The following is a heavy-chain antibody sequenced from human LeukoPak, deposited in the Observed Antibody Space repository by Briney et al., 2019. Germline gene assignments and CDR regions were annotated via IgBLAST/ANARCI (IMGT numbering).Heavy chain of an antibody. V-gene: IGHV4-39*01. CDR1: GDSISSSSYY. CDR3: ASRPFLWGFAY. D-gene: IGHD3-16*01. Sequence: SQTLSLTCTVSGDSISSSSYYCGWIRQPPWNGLEWIASIYSSVTYYNPSLKSRVTISVDTSKNQFSLNLSSVTAADTAVYYCASRPFLWGFAYWGQGTLVTVSS. J-gene: IGHJ4*02. CDR2: IYSSVT.